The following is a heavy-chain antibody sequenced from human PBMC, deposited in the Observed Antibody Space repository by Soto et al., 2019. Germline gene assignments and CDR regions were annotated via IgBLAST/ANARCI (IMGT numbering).Heavy chain of an antibody. CDR2: ITPMFGTP. D-gene: IGHD3-22*01. CDR3: ARDGTLYDSRAYYYLC. J-gene: IGHJ4*02. Sequence: QVQLVQSGAEVKKPGSSVKVSCKASGGTFSSYTITWVRQAPGQGLEWMGGITPMFGTPNYAQNFRGRVTMTADEATSTAYMELDNLRSEDTARYFCARDGTLYDSRAYYYLCWGQGTLVTVSS. CDR1: GGTFSSYT. V-gene: IGHV1-69*01.